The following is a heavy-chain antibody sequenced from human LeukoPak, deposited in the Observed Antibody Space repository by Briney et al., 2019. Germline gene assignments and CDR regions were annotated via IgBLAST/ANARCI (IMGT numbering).Heavy chain of an antibody. CDR3: ARRDGYSSYYFDY. CDR1: GGSISSYY. CDR2: IYYSGST. V-gene: IGHV4-59*08. D-gene: IGHD5-18*01. J-gene: IGHJ4*02. Sequence: SETLSLTCTVSGGSISSYYWGWIRQPPGKGLEWIGYIYYSGSTNYNPSLKSRVTISVDTSKNQFSLKLSSVTAADTAVYYCARRDGYSSYYFDYWGQGTLVTVSS.